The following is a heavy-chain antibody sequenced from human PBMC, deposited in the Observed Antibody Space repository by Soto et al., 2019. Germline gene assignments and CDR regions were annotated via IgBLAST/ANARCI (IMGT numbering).Heavy chain of an antibody. CDR3: AKEDGACFKS. D-gene: IGHD1-26*01. V-gene: IGHV1-69*04. Sequence: QVHLVQSGAEMKKPGSSVKVSCKVSGGDLTNSGISWVRQAPGQGLEWMGGVFPLLAMVDYSQKFQGRVTITADESKNTAYIDLGSLGSEDTADYYSAKEDGACFKSWGQGTLVIVSS. CDR2: VFPLLAMV. CDR1: GGDLTNSG. J-gene: IGHJ4*02.